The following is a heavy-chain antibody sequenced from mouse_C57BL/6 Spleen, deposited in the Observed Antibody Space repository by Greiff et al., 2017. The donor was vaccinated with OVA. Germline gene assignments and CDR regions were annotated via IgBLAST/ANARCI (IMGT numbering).Heavy chain of an antibody. CDR1: GFTFSSYT. J-gene: IGHJ3*01. V-gene: IGHV5-9*01. CDR3: ARQTIYYGYDGFAY. D-gene: IGHD2-2*01. CDR2: ISGGGGNT. Sequence: DVMLVESGGGLVKPGGSLKLSCAASGFTFSSYTMSWVRQTPEKRLEWVATISGGGGNTYYPDSVKGRFTISRDNAKNTLYLQMSSLRSEDTALYYCARQTIYYGYDGFAYWGQGTLVTVSA.